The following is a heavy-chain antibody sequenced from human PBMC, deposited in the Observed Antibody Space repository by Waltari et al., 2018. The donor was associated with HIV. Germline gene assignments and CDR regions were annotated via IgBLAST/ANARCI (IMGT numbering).Heavy chain of an antibody. J-gene: IGHJ4*02. V-gene: IGHV4-31*03. CDR2: IYYSGST. CDR3: ARSPSLPRRAVAGTEFLLYYFDY. CDR1: GGSISSGGYY. Sequence: QVQLQESGPGLVKPSQTLSLTCTVSGGSISSGGYYWSWIRTHPGKGLEWIGYIYYSGSTYYNPSLKSRVTISVDTSKNQFSLKLSSVTAADTAVYYCARSPSLPRRAVAGTEFLLYYFDYWGQGTLVTVSS. D-gene: IGHD6-19*01.